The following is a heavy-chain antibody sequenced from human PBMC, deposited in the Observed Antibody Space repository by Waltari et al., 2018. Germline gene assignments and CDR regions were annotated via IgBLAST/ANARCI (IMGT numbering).Heavy chain of an antibody. J-gene: IGHJ5*02. D-gene: IGHD3-10*01. V-gene: IGHV3-7*01. Sequence: EVQLVESGGGLVQPGGSLRLSCAASGFTFSSYWMSWVRQAPGKGLEWVANIKQDGSDKYYVDSGKVRFTISRDNAKNALYLQMNSLRAEDTAVYYCARDRVTMVQGIGWFDPWGQGTLVTVSS. CDR2: IKQDGSDK. CDR1: GFTFSSYW. CDR3: ARDRVTMVQGIGWFDP.